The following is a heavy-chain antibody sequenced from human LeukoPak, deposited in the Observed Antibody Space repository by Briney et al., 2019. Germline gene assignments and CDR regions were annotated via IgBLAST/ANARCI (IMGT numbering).Heavy chain of an antibody. D-gene: IGHD2-15*01. CDR2: ISSSGSTI. CDR3: ARAPPYCTGGSCYGGSDY. V-gene: IGHV3-48*03. J-gene: IGHJ4*02. Sequence: GGSLRLSCAASGFTFSSYEMNWVRQAPGKGLEWVSYISSSGSTIYYADSVKGRFTISRDNAKNSLYLQMNSLRAEDTAVYYCARAPPYCTGGSCYGGSDYWGQGTLVTVSS. CDR1: GFTFSSYE.